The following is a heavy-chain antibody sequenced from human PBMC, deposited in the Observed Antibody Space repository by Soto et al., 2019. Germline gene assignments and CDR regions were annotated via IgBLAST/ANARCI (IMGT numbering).Heavy chain of an antibody. CDR2: ISYDGRNK. V-gene: IGHV3-30*03. D-gene: IGHD1-26*01. Sequence: QVQLVESGGGVAQPGRSLRLSCAASGFTFSHYGIHWVRQAPGKGLEWLAVISYDGRNKHYADSVKGRFTVSRDNSKNTLYLQMNSLRAEDTAVYFCARYSGKDQGPIDYWGQGTLVTVSS. J-gene: IGHJ4*02. CDR1: GFTFSHYG. CDR3: ARYSGKDQGPIDY.